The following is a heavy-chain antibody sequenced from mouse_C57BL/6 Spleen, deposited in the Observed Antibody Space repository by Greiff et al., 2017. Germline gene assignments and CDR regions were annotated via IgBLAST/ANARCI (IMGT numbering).Heavy chain of an antibody. CDR1: GFSLSTSGMG. V-gene: IGHV8-12*01. Sequence: QVTLKESGPGILQSSQTLSLTCSFSGFSLSTSGMGVSWIRQPSGKGLEWLAHIYWDDDKRYNPSLKSRLTISKDTSRNQVFLKITSVDTADTATYYGARIDYDDGYAMDYGGQGTSVTVSS. CDR3: ARIDYDDGYAMDY. CDR2: IYWDDDK. J-gene: IGHJ4*01. D-gene: IGHD2-4*01.